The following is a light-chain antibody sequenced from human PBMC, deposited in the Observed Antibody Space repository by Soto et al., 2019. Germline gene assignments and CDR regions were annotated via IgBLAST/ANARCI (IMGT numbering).Light chain of an antibody. J-gene: IGKJ2*01. CDR3: QQATSFPYT. CDR1: RDINRW. Sequence: DIQMTQSPSSVSASVGDRVTITCRASRDINRWLAWYQQKPGKAPKLLLYTASSLQSGVPSRFSGSGSGTDFTLTITSLQPEDFATYYCQQATSFPYTLGQGTKLEIK. CDR2: TAS. V-gene: IGKV1-12*01.